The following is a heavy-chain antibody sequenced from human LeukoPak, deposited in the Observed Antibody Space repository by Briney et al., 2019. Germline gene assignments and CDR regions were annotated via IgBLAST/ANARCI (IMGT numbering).Heavy chain of an antibody. V-gene: IGHV3-21*01. Sequence: GALRLSCAASGFAFSSYGMHWVRQAPGKGLEWVSSTPGRSNPKYYADSVKGRFTISRDNAKNSLFLQMNRLRPEDTAVYYCAVQMRFGELADPGYWGKGTLVTVSS. CDR1: GFAFSSYG. CDR2: TPGRSNPK. J-gene: IGHJ4*02. D-gene: IGHD3-10*01. CDR3: AVQMRFGELADPGY.